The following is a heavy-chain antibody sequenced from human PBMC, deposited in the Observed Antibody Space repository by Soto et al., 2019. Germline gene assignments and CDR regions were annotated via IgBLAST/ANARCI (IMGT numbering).Heavy chain of an antibody. CDR2: MNPNSGNT. D-gene: IGHD2-2*01. CDR1: GYTFTSYD. J-gene: IGHJ6*03. CDR3: ARGPGYCSSTSCLRSYYYYYYMDV. Sequence: GASVKVSCKASGYTFTSYDINCVRQATGQGLEWMGWMNPNSGNTGYAQKFQGRVTMTRNTSISTAYMELSSLRSEDTAVYYCARGPGYCSSTSCLRSYYYYYYMDVWGKGTTVTVSS. V-gene: IGHV1-8*01.